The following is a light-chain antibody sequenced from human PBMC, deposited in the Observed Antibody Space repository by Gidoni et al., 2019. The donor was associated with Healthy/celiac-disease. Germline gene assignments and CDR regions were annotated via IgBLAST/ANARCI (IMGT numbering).Light chain of an antibody. CDR1: QSISSY. Sequence: DIQMTQSPSSLSASVGDRVTITCRASQSISSYLNWYQQKPGKAPKLLTYAASSLQSGVPSMFSGSGSGTDFTLTISSLQPEDFATYCFQQSYSTPFFGQGTKLEIK. CDR3: QQSYSTPF. V-gene: IGKV1-39*01. J-gene: IGKJ2*01. CDR2: AAS.